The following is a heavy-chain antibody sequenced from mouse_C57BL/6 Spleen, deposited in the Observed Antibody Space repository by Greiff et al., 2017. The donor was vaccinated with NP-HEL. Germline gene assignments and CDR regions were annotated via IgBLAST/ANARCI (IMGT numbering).Heavy chain of an antibody. J-gene: IGHJ4*01. V-gene: IGHV1-72*01. D-gene: IGHD1-1*01. CDR3: ARDPSSYFAMDY. CDR1: GYTFTSYW. CDR2: IDPNSGGT. Sequence: VQLQQPGAELAKPGASVKLSCKASGYTFTSYWMHWVKQRPGRGLEWIGRIDPNSGGTKYNEKFKSKATLTVDKPSSTAYMQRSSLTSEDSAVYYCARDPSSYFAMDYWGQGTSVTVSS.